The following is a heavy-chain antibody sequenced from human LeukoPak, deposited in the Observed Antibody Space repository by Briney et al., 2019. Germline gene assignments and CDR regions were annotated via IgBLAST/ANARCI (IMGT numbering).Heavy chain of an antibody. CDR3: ASYMTTVSAGYYYGMDV. CDR2: IYYSGST. Sequence: SETLSLTCAVYGGSFSGYYWSWLRQPPGKGLEWIGSIYYSGSTYYNPSLKSRVTISVDTSKNQFSLKLSSVTAADTAVYYCASYMTTVSAGYYYGMDVWGQGTTVTVSS. J-gene: IGHJ6*02. D-gene: IGHD4-11*01. CDR1: GGSFSGYY. V-gene: IGHV4-34*01.